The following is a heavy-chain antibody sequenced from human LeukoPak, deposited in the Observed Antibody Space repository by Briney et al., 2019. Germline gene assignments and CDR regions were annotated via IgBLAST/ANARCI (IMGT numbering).Heavy chain of an antibody. V-gene: IGHV3-48*03. Sequence: GGSLRLSCAASGFTFSSYEMNWVRQAPGKGLEWVSYISSSGSTIYYADSVKGRITISRDNAKNSLYLQMNSLRAEDTAAYYCARGWYGSGSYSYWGQGTLVTVSS. J-gene: IGHJ4*02. CDR1: GFTFSSYE. D-gene: IGHD3-10*01. CDR3: ARGWYGSGSYSY. CDR2: ISSSGSTI.